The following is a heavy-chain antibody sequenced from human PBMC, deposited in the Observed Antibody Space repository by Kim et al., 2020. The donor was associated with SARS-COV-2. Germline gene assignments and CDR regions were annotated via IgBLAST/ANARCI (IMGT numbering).Heavy chain of an antibody. CDR2: ISSSSSYI. J-gene: IGHJ5*01. CDR1: GFTFSDYY. V-gene: IGHV3-11*06. Sequence: GGSLRLSCAASGFTFSDYYMSWIRQAPGKGLEWVSYISSSSSYIYYADSVKGRFTISRDNAKNSLYLQMNSLRAEDTAVYYCARENSYSGSNGQTWFDPWGQGTLVTVSS. CDR3: ARENSYSGSNGQTWFDP. D-gene: IGHD3-22*01.